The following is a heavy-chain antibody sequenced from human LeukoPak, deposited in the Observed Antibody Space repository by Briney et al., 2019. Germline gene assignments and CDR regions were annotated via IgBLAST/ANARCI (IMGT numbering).Heavy chain of an antibody. CDR3: ARGQVPAARGYNWFDP. D-gene: IGHD2-2*01. J-gene: IGHJ5*02. CDR1: GWSFNDHY. V-gene: IGHV4-34*01. Sequence: SETLSLTCAVYGWSFNDHYWNWIRQPPGKGLEWIGEINTRGDTNFNPSLKSRVTISVDTSKNQFSLTLRSMIAADTAVYYCARGQVPAARGYNWFDPWGQGTLVTVSS. CDR2: INTRGDT.